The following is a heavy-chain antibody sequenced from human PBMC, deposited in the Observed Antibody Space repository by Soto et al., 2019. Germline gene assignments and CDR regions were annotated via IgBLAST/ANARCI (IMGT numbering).Heavy chain of an antibody. D-gene: IGHD3-3*01. Sequence: PGGSLRLSCVASGFTFSSYAMSWVRQAPGKGLEWVSAISGSGGSTYYADSVKGRFTISRDNSKNTLYLQMNSLRAEDTAVYYCAKDRGYDFWSGPIFDYWGQGTLVTVSS. J-gene: IGHJ4*02. CDR1: GFTFSSYA. CDR2: ISGSGGST. V-gene: IGHV3-23*01. CDR3: AKDRGYDFWSGPIFDY.